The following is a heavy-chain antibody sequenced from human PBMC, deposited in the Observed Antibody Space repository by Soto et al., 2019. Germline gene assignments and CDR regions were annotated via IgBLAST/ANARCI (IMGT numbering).Heavy chain of an antibody. Sequence: SETLSLTCTVSGGSISSDYWSWIRQPPGKGLEWIGYIYYSGSTNYNPSLKSRVTISVDTSKNQFSLKLSSVTAADTAVYYCARHPYYDFWSGSYHSDYYYMDVWGKGTTVT. J-gene: IGHJ6*03. V-gene: IGHV4-59*08. D-gene: IGHD3-3*01. CDR1: GGSISSDY. CDR3: ARHPYYDFWSGSYHSDYYYMDV. CDR2: IYYSGST.